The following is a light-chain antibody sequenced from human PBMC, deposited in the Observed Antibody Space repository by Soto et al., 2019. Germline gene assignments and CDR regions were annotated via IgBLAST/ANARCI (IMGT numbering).Light chain of an antibody. CDR1: QSVSSY. V-gene: IGKV3-11*01. CDR3: QQRSNWPIT. Sequence: EILFTQSPATLSLSPGERATLSCRASQSVSSYLAWYQQKPGQAPRLLIYDASNRATGIPARFSGSGSGTDFTLTISRLEPEDFEVYYCQQRSNWPITFGQGTRLEIK. J-gene: IGKJ5*01. CDR2: DAS.